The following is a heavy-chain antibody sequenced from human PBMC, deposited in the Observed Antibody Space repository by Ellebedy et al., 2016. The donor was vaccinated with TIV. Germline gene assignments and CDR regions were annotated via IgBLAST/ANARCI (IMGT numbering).Heavy chain of an antibody. Sequence: MPSETLSLTCTVSGGSISSGDYYWNWIRQPPGKGLQWLGNIFHSGSTNYNPSLKSRVTISIDTSKDQFSLNLSSVSAADAAVYYCARNRLTYFGETDAFDIWGPGTVVTVSS. D-gene: IGHD3-3*01. J-gene: IGHJ3*02. V-gene: IGHV4-61*08. CDR3: ARNRLTYFGETDAFDI. CDR1: GGSISSGDYY. CDR2: IFHSGST.